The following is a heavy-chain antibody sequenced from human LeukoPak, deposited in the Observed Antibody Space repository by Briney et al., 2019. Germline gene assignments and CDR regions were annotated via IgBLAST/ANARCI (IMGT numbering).Heavy chain of an antibody. CDR1: GFTFSSYE. J-gene: IGHJ3*02. CDR3: ARTLLWFGEFYEAFDT. CDR2: ISSSGSTI. D-gene: IGHD3-10*01. V-gene: IGHV3-48*03. Sequence: GGSLRLSCAASGFTFSSYEMNWVRQAPGKGLERVSYISSSGSTIYCADSVKGRFTISRDNAKNSLYLQMNSLRAEDTAVYYCARTLLWFGEFYEAFDTWGQGTMVTVSS.